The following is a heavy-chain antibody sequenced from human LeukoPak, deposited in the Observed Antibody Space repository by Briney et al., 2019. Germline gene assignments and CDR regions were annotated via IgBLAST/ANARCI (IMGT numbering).Heavy chain of an antibody. CDR2: IYYSGST. CDR1: GGSISSYY. J-gene: IGHJ4*02. Sequence: PSETLSLTCTVSGGSISSYYWSWIRQPPGKGLEWIGYIYYSGSTNYNPSLKSRVTISVDTSKNQFPLKLSSVTAADTAVYYCARVGDGYTFDYWGQGTLVTVSS. CDR3: ARVGDGYTFDY. V-gene: IGHV4-59*01. D-gene: IGHD5-24*01.